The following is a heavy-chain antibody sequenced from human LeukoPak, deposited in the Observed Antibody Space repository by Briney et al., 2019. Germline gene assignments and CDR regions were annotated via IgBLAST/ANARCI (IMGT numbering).Heavy chain of an antibody. Sequence: ASVKVSCKASGYTFTTYGITWVRQAPGQGLEWMGWISPYNGNTNYAQKLQGRVTMTTDTSTSTAYMELRSLRSDDTAVYYCARERITMVRGVIIRVRKFDYWGQGTLVTVSS. D-gene: IGHD3-10*01. CDR2: ISPYNGNT. J-gene: IGHJ4*02. CDR1: GYTFTTYG. CDR3: ARERITMVRGVIIRVRKFDY. V-gene: IGHV1-18*01.